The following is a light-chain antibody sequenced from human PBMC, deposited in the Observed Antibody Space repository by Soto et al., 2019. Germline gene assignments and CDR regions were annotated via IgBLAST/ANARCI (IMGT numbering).Light chain of an antibody. J-gene: IGKJ2*01. CDR1: QSVLSSSNNKNY. CDR2: WAS. V-gene: IGKV4-1*01. Sequence: DIVMTQSPDSLAVSLGERATINCKSSQSVLSSSNNKNYLAWYQQKPGQPPKLLIYWASTRESGVPDRFSGSGSGTDFTLTISSLQAADVAVYYCHQYYSTPYTFGLGTKLEIK. CDR3: HQYYSTPYT.